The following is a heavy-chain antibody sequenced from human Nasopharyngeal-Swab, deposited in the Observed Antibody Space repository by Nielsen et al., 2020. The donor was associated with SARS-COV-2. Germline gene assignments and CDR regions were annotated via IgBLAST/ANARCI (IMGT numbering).Heavy chain of an antibody. CDR3: ARAVGDYVWGSYRPYNWFDP. J-gene: IGHJ5*02. D-gene: IGHD3-16*02. CDR1: GYTFRSYG. Sequence: ASVKVSCKASGYTFRSYGISWVRQAPGQGLEWMGWISAYNGNTNYAQKLQGRVTMTTDTSTSTAYMELRSLRSDDTAVYYCARAVGDYVWGSYRPYNWFDPWGQGTLVTVSS. CDR2: ISAYNGNT. V-gene: IGHV1-18*01.